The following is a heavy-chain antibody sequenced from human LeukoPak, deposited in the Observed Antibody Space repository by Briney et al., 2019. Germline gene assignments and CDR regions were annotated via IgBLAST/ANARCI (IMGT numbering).Heavy chain of an antibody. CDR1: GGTFSSYA. D-gene: IGHD6-6*01. Sequence: SVKVSCKASGGTFSSYAISWVRQAPGQGLEWMGRIIPIFGTANYAQRFQGRVTITTDESTSTAYKELSSLRSEDTAVHYCARVLARAPDFYFDYWGQGTLVTVSS. J-gene: IGHJ4*02. CDR3: ARVLARAPDFYFDY. V-gene: IGHV1-69*05. CDR2: IIPIFGTA.